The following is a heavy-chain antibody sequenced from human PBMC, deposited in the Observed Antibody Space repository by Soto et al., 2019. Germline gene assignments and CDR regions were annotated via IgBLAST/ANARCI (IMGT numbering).Heavy chain of an antibody. CDR3: AKGHGSSWYGNWFDP. J-gene: IGHJ5*02. V-gene: IGHV3-9*01. D-gene: IGHD6-13*01. CDR2: ISWNSGSI. CDR1: GFTFDDYA. Sequence: EVQLVESGGGLVQPGRSLRLSCAASGFTFDDYAMHWVRQAPGKGLEWVSGISWNSGSIGYADSVKGRFTISRDNAKNSLYLQMNSLRAEDTALYYCAKGHGSSWYGNWFDPWGQGTLVTVSS.